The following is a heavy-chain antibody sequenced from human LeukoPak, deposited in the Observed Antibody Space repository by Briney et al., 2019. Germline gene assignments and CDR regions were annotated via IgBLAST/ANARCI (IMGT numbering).Heavy chain of an antibody. J-gene: IGHJ1*01. CDR2: ISPHNANT. CDR1: GYSFSTNG. D-gene: IGHD3-22*01. V-gene: IGHV1-18*01. Sequence: ASVKVSCKTSGYSFSTNGINWVRQAPGQGLEWMGWISPHNANTNFAQNSKGRLTMTTDIATSTAYMELRSLRSDDTAVYYCSRDESYDTSSRQWGQGTLVTVSS. CDR3: SRDESYDTSSRQ.